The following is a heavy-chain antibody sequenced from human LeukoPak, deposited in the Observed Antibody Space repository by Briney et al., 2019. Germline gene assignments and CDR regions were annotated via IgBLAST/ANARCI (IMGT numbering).Heavy chain of an antibody. Sequence: SETLSLTCAVYGGSFSGYYWSWIRQPPGKGLEWIGEINHSGSTNYNPSLKSRVTISVDTSKNQFSLKLGSVTAADTAVYYCVSGSGYGVFDYWGQGTLVTVSS. V-gene: IGHV4-34*01. J-gene: IGHJ4*02. D-gene: IGHD3-3*01. CDR1: GGSFSGYY. CDR2: INHSGST. CDR3: VSGSGYGVFDY.